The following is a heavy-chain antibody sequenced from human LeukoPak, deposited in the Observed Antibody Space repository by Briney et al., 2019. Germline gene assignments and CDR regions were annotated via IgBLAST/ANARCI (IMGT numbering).Heavy chain of an antibody. J-gene: IGHJ4*02. CDR3: ARGSLEVSVATVYFDY. V-gene: IGHV4-34*01. CDR2: INHSGST. D-gene: IGHD5-12*01. Sequence: SQTLSLTCAVYGGSFSGYYWSWIRQPPGKGLEWIGEINHSGSTNYSPSLKSRVTISVGTSKNQFSLKLGSVTAADTAVYYCARGSLEVSVATVYFDYWGQGTLVTVSS. CDR1: GGSFSGYY.